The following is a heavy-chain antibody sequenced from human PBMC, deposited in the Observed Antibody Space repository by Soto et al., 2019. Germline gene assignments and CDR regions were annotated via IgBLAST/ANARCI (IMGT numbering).Heavy chain of an antibody. CDR2: TYYRSKWYN. J-gene: IGHJ6*02. Sequence: QTLSLTCAISGDSVSSNSAAWNWIMQSPSRGLEWLGRTYYRSKWYNDYAVSVKSRITINPDTSKNQFSLQLNSVTPEDTAVYYCARLGWNYVGYYYYYGMDVWGQGTTVTVSS. V-gene: IGHV6-1*01. CDR1: GDSVSSNSAA. CDR3: ARLGWNYVGYYYYYGMDV. D-gene: IGHD1-7*01.